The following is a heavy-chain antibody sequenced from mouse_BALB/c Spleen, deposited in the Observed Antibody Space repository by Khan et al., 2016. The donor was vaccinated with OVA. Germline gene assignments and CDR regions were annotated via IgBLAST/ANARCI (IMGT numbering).Heavy chain of an antibody. V-gene: IGHV1S137*01. CDR2: ISSYYGVP. CDR3: ASCGKCAY. CDR1: GYTFTDYA. Sequence: QVQLQQSGAELVRPGVSLKISCKGSGYTFTDYAMHWVKQSHARSREWIGVISSYYGVPDYNQKFKGKTTMTVDRSYSKAYLELARLTSEDSAIXYYASCGKCAYWGQATLVTVS. D-gene: IGHD1-3*01. J-gene: IGHJ3*01.